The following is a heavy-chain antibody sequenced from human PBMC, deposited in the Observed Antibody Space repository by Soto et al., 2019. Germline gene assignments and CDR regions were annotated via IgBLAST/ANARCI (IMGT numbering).Heavy chain of an antibody. CDR2: INAGNGNT. Sequence: ASVKVSCKASGYTFTGYAMHWVRQAPGQRLEWMGWINAGNGNTKYSQKFQGRVTITRDTSASTAYMELSSLRSEDMAVYDCARAVAVAADFDYWGQGTLDTVSS. CDR3: ARAVAVAADFDY. J-gene: IGHJ4*02. CDR1: GYTFTGYA. D-gene: IGHD6-19*01. V-gene: IGHV1-3*01.